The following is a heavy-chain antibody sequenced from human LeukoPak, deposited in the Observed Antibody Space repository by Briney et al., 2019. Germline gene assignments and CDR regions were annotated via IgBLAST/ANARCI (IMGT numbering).Heavy chain of an antibody. V-gene: IGHV4-59*01. D-gene: IGHD6-13*01. CDR2: IYYSGST. CDR1: GGSISSYY. Sequence: PSETLSLTCTVSGGSISSYYWSWIRQPPGKGLEWIGYIYYSGSTNYNPSLKSRVTISVDTSKNQFSLKLSSVTAADTAVYYCARRGHRQAADNAFDIWGQGTMVTVSS. CDR3: ARRGHRQAADNAFDI. J-gene: IGHJ3*02.